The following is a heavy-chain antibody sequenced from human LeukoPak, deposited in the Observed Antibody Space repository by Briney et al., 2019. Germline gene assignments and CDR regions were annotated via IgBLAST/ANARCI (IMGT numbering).Heavy chain of an antibody. CDR3: MRVFGGYDVSDY. J-gene: IGHJ4*02. D-gene: IGHD3-3*01. Sequence: GGSLRLSCAASGFTFSSFWMSWVRQAPGKGLEWVANIKKDGSQKYYVDSVEGRFTISRDNAKNSLYLQMDSLRVDDTAVYYCMRVFGGYDVSDYWGQGTLVTVSS. CDR1: GFTFSSFW. V-gene: IGHV3-7*03. CDR2: IKKDGSQK.